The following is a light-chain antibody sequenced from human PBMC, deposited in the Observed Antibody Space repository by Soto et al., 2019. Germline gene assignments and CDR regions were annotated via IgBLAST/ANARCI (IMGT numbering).Light chain of an antibody. J-gene: IGKJ1*01. CDR2: GAS. V-gene: IGKV3-15*01. Sequence: EIVMTQSPATLSLSPGQRATLSCRASQSVSSNLAWYQQILGQAPRLLISGASTRATGIPARFTGSGSGTEFTLTISSLQSEDFAVYYCQQRSNWLGTFGQGTKVDIK. CDR3: QQRSNWLGT. CDR1: QSVSSN.